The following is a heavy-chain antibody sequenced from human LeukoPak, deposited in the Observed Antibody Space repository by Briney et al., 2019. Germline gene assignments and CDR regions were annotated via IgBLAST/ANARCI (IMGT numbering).Heavy chain of an antibody. CDR2: ISAYNGNT. J-gene: IGHJ4*02. D-gene: IGHD6-19*01. CDR1: GYTFTSYG. CDR3: ARAYSSGWYPDY. V-gene: IGHV1-18*01. Sequence: ASVKVSCKASGYTFTSYGISWVRQAPGRGLEWMGWISAYNGNTNYAQKLQGRVTMTTDTSTSTAYMELRSLRSDDTAVYYCARAYSSGWYPDYWGQGTLVTVSS.